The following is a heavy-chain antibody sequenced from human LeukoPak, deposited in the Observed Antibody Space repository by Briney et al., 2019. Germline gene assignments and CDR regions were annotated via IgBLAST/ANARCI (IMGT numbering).Heavy chain of an antibody. V-gene: IGHV3-7*01. CDR1: GFTISRYW. J-gene: IGHJ3*02. CDR3: ARAVEELFDASDI. CDR2: IKKDGRDK. D-gene: IGHD1-26*01. Sequence: GGSLRLSCAASGFTISRYWMSWVRQAPGKGLEWVANIKKDGRDKYYVDSVKGRFTISRDNAKNSLYLQMNSLRAEDTAVYYCARAVEELFDASDIWGHGTMVTVSS.